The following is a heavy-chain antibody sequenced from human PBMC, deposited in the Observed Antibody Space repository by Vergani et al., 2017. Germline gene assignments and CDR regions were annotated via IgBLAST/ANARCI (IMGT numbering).Heavy chain of an antibody. Sequence: QVQLQESGPGLVKPSETLSLTCTVSGGSVSSGSYYWSWIRQPPGKGLEWIGYIYYSGSTNYNPSLKSRVTISVDTSKNQFSLKLRSVTAADTAVYYCARGASNYDFWSGFDYWGQGTLVTVAS. CDR2: IYYSGST. V-gene: IGHV4-61*01. J-gene: IGHJ4*02. CDR1: GGSVSSGSYY. CDR3: ARGASNYDFWSGFDY. D-gene: IGHD3-3*01.